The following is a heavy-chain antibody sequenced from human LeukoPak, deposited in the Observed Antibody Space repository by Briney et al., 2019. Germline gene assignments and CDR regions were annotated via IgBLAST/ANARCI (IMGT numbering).Heavy chain of an antibody. V-gene: IGHV1-69*13. J-gene: IGHJ4*02. CDR1: GGTFSSYA. D-gene: IGHD6-19*01. CDR2: IIPIFGTA. Sequence: GASVKVSCKASGGTFSSYAISWVRQAPGQGLEWMGGIIPIFGTANYAQKFQGRVTITADESTSTAYMELSSLRSEDTAVYYCAREGDYSSGWYEGGWGQGTLVTVSS. CDR3: AREGDYSSGWYEGG.